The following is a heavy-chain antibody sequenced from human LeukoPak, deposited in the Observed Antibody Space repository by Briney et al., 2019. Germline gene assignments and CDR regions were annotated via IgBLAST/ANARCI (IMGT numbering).Heavy chain of an antibody. V-gene: IGHV5-51*01. CDR2: IYPGDSDT. CDR1: GYSFTSYW. CDR3: ASGATVEDYYYYGMDV. J-gene: IGHJ6*02. D-gene: IGHD4-23*01. Sequence: PGESLKISCKGSGYSFTSYWIGWVRQMPGKGLEWMGIIYPGDSDTRYSPSFQGQVTISADKSISTAYLQWSSLKASDTAMYYCASGATVEDYYYYGMDVWGQGTTVTVSS.